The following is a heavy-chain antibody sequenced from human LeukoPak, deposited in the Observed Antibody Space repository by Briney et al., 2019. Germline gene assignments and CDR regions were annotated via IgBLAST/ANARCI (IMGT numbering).Heavy chain of an antibody. V-gene: IGHV5-51*01. CDR3: ARQDGSGIYYFDY. J-gene: IGHJ4*02. D-gene: IGHD3-10*01. Sequence: GESLKISCKGSGYSFTFYWIGWVRQMPEKGLEWMGIIYPGDSDTRYSPSFQGQVTISADKSTSTAYLQWNTLKASDTAMYYCARQDGSGIYYFDYWGQGTLVTVSS. CDR1: GYSFTFYW. CDR2: IYPGDSDT.